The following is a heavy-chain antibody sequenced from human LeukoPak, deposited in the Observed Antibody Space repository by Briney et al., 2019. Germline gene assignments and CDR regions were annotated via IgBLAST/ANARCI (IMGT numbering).Heavy chain of an antibody. Sequence: GGSLRLSSVASGFTFTSLSINWVRQAPRKGLEWVSYISSSSTTIYYADSVKGRFTITRDNAKNSLYLQMNSLRAEDTAVYYCAKDLHTYCGGDCSPEFDPWGQGTLVTVSS. CDR2: ISSSSTTI. CDR3: AKDLHTYCGGDCSPEFDP. J-gene: IGHJ5*02. V-gene: IGHV3-48*04. CDR1: GFTFTSLS. D-gene: IGHD2-21*02.